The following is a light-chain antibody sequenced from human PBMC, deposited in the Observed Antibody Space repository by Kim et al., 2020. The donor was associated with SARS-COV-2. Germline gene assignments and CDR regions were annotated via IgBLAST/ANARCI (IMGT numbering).Light chain of an antibody. J-gene: IGKJ4*01. CDR1: QGISNY. Sequence: DIQMTQSPSVMSASVGDRITITCRASQGISNYLAWFQQKPGKAPKRLIYVASSLQSGVPSRFSGSASGTEFALTISSLQPEDFATYYCLQHNTYPGLTFGGGTKVDIK. CDR2: VAS. V-gene: IGKV1-17*03. CDR3: LQHNTYPGLT.